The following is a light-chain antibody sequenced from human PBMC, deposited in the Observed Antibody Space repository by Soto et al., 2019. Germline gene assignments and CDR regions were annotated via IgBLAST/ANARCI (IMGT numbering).Light chain of an antibody. J-gene: IGLJ1*01. CDR3: NSYTTRSTYV. V-gene: IGLV2-14*01. Sequence: QSALTQPASVSGSPGQSITISCTGTSXDVGAYNYVSWYQQHPGKAPKLLIYGVTNRPSGVSNRFSGSKSGNTASLTISGLQAEDEADYYCNSYTTRSTYVFGTGTKFTVL. CDR2: GVT. CDR1: SXDVGAYNY.